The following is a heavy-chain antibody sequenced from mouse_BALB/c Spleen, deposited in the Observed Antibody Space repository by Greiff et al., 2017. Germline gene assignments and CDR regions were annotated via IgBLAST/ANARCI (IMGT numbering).Heavy chain of an antibody. J-gene: IGHJ3*01. CDR2: IDPETGGT. CDR3: TRRYWFAY. CDR1: GYTFTDYE. V-gene: IGHV1-15*01. Sequence: QVHVKQSGAELVRPGASVTLSCKASGYTFTDYEMHWVKQTPVHGLEWIGAIDPETGGTAYNQKFKGKATLTADKSSSTAYMELRSLTSEDSAVYYCTRRYWFAYWGQGTLVTVSA. D-gene: IGHD2-14*01.